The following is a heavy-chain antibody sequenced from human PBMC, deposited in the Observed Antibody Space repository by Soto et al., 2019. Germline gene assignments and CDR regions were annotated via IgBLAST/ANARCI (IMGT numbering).Heavy chain of an antibody. D-gene: IGHD6-19*01. J-gene: IGHJ4*02. V-gene: IGHV3-23*01. CDR3: AKTPRQWLGYFDY. CDR2: ISGSGGTT. CDR1: GFTFSNYA. Sequence: EVQLLESGGGLVQPGGSLRLSCAASGFTFSNYAIAWVRQAPGKGLEWVSGISGSGGTTYYADSVKGRFTISRDNSKDTVHLQMNSLRAEDTAVYYGAKTPRQWLGYFDYWGQGALVTVSS.